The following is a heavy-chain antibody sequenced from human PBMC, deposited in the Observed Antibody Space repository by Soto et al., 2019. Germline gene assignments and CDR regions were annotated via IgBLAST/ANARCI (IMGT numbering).Heavy chain of an antibody. CDR3: ARRAPAAMPAHWFDP. V-gene: IGHV1-3*01. D-gene: IGHD2-2*01. CDR1: GYTFTSYA. Sequence: ASVKVSCKASGYTFTSYAMYWVRQAPGQRLEWMGWINAGNGNTKYSQKFQGRVTITRDTSASTAYMELSSLRSEDTAVYYCARRAPAAMPAHWFDPWGQGTLVTVSS. J-gene: IGHJ5*02. CDR2: INAGNGNT.